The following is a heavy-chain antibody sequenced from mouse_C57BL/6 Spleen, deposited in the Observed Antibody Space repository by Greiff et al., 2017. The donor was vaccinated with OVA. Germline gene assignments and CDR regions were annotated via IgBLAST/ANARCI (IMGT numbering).Heavy chain of an antibody. CDR2: ISNGGGST. CDR1: GFTFSDYY. Sequence: EVQGVESGGGLVQPGGSLKLSCAASGFTFSDYYMYWVRQTPEKRLEWVAYISNGGGSTYYPDTVKGRFTISRDNAKNTLYLQMSRLKSEDTAMYYCARPYYGSSWGWFAYWGQGTLVTVSA. CDR3: ARPYYGSSWGWFAY. D-gene: IGHD1-1*01. V-gene: IGHV5-12*01. J-gene: IGHJ3*01.